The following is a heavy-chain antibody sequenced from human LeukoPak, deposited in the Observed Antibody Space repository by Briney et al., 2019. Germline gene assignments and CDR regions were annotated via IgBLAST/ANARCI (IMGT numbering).Heavy chain of an antibody. J-gene: IGHJ4*02. V-gene: IGHV3-21*01. CDR3: ARDGSYFGQYYFDY. Sequence: GGTLRLSCAASGFTFSSYGMSWVRQAPGKGLEWVSSISSTSRFIHYADSVKGRFTISRDDDKNSLYLQMNSLRAEDTAVYYCARDGSYFGQYYFDYWGQGTLVTVSS. CDR2: ISSTSRFI. D-gene: IGHD1-26*01. CDR1: GFTFSSYG.